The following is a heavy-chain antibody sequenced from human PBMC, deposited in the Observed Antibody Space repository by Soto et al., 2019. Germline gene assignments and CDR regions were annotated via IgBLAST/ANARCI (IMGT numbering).Heavy chain of an antibody. J-gene: IGHJ4*02. CDR3: ATNYGSGYRAFDY. Sequence: QVQLVQSGAEVKKPGSSVKVSCKASGDTFSFYTINWVRQAPGLGLQWMGRTNPILSMSNYAPKFQGRVTITADKSTSTAYMDLSSLRSDDTAMYYCATNYGSGYRAFDYWGQGALVTVAS. CDR1: GDTFSFYT. V-gene: IGHV1-69*02. CDR2: TNPILSMS. D-gene: IGHD3-10*01.